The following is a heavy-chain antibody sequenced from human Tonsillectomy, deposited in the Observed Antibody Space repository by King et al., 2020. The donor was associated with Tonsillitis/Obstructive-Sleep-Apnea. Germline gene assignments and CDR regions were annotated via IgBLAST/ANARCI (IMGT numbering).Heavy chain of an antibody. Sequence: QLVQSGAEVKKPGASVKVSCKASGYTFTGYYMHWVRQAPGQGLEWMGWINPNSGGTNYAQKFQGWVTMTRDTSISTAYMELSRLRSDDTAVYYCARDLRKRRYSGYDLGGYYFDYWGQGTLVTVSS. CDR3: ARDLRKRRYSGYDLGGYYFDY. D-gene: IGHD5-12*01. CDR1: GYTFTGYY. V-gene: IGHV1-2*04. CDR2: INPNSGGT. J-gene: IGHJ4*02.